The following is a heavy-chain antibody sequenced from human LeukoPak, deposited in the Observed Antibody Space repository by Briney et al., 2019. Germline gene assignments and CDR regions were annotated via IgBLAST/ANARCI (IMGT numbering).Heavy chain of an antibody. Sequence: GGSLRLSCAASGFTFSSYAMSWVRQAPGKGLEWVSAISGGGGSTYYADSVKGRFTISRDNSKNTLYLQMNCLRAEDTAVYYCAKGRDGYNFEDAFDIWGQGTMVTVSS. CDR3: AKGRDGYNFEDAFDI. CDR1: GFTFSSYA. CDR2: ISGGGGST. D-gene: IGHD5-24*01. J-gene: IGHJ3*02. V-gene: IGHV3-23*01.